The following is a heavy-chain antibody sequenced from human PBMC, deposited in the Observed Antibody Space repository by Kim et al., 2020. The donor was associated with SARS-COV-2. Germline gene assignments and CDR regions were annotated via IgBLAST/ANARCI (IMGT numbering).Heavy chain of an antibody. V-gene: IGHV4-39*01. CDR2: ST. Sequence: STYYHLSLKSRVTISVDTSRTQFSLQLTSVTAADTAVYYCARRSGASFDYWGQGILVTVSS. CDR3: ARRSGASFDY. J-gene: IGHJ4*02. D-gene: IGHD2-15*01.